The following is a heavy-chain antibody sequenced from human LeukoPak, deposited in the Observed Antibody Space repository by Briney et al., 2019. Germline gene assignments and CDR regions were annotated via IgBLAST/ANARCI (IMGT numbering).Heavy chain of an antibody. CDR1: GFTFRADA. CDR2: ISGSGGST. D-gene: IGHD3-22*01. J-gene: IGHJ4*02. CDR3: AKGLGVAVVSAVPTDY. Sequence: GGCLRLSCAASGFTFRADAISWVREAPGRGLEWGSPISGSGGSTYYADSMKGRFTISRDNFKNTLYLQINSLKAEDTAVYYCAKGLGVAVVSAVPTDYWGREPWSSSPQ. V-gene: IGHV3-23*01.